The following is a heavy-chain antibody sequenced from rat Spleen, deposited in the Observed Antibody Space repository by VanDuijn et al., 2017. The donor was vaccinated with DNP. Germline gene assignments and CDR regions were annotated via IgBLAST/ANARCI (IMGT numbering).Heavy chain of an antibody. CDR3: ARGILRLRAMDA. D-gene: IGHD1-6*01. V-gene: IGHV5-29*01. CDR1: GFTFSNSG. Sequence: EVQLVESGGGLVQPGRSLKLSCAASGFTFSNSGMHWIRQAPTKGLEWVAAISYDGGRTYYRDSVKGRFSISRDYAKSSLYLQMDSLRSEDTATYYGARGILRLRAMDAWVQGTSVTVSS. CDR2: ISYDGGRT. J-gene: IGHJ4*01.